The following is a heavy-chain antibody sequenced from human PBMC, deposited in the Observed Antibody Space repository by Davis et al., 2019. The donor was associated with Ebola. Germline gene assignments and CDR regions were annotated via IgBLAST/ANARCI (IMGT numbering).Heavy chain of an antibody. V-gene: IGHV3-30-3*01. D-gene: IGHD3-22*01. Sequence: GESLKISCAASGFTFSSYALHWVRQAPGKGLEWVAVISYDGSDKYSADSVQGRFTILRDHSKNTLFLQMNSLGVEDTAVYYCARPYYYDDSGYRNAFDIWGQGTVVTVSA. CDR2: ISYDGSDK. J-gene: IGHJ3*02. CDR1: GFTFSSYA. CDR3: ARPYYYDDSGYRNAFDI.